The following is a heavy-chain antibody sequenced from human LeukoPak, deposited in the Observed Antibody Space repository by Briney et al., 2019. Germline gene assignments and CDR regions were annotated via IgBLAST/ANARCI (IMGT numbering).Heavy chain of an antibody. J-gene: IGHJ6*02. V-gene: IGHV1-8*01. D-gene: IGHD3-3*01. CDR3: ARDHVFLEGTYYYYYYGMDV. CDR1: GYTFTSYD. Sequence: GASVKVSCKASGYTFTSYDFNWLRQATGQGPEWMGWMNPNSGATGYAQKFQGRVTMTRSASINTAYMELSNLRSEDTAVYYCARDHVFLEGTYYYYYYGMDVWGQGTTVTVSS. CDR2: MNPNSGAT.